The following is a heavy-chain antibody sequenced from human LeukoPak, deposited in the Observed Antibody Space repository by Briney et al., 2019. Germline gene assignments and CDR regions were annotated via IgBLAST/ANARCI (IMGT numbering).Heavy chain of an antibody. V-gene: IGHV4-39*01. Sequence: SETLSLTCTVSGGSISSSSYYWGWIRQPPGKGLEWIGSIYYSGSTYYNPSLKSRVTISVDTSKNQFSLKLSSVTAADTAVYYCARLPPNSSYDFWSGYAHDAFDIWGQGTMVTVSS. D-gene: IGHD3-3*01. CDR2: IYYSGST. CDR3: ARLPPNSSYDFWSGYAHDAFDI. CDR1: GGSISSSSYY. J-gene: IGHJ3*02.